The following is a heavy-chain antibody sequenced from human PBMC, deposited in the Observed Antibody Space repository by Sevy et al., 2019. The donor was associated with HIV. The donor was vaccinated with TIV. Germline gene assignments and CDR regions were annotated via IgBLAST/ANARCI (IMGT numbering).Heavy chain of an antibody. CDR1: GFTFDDYA. Sequence: GGSLRLSCAASGFTFDDYAMHWVRQAPGKGLEWVSGIGWNSGSIGYADSVKGRFTISRDNAKNSLYLQINSLRAEDTALYYCAKDKTLNRNYAGSAFHIWGQGTMVTVSS. D-gene: IGHD1-7*01. CDR2: IGWNSGSI. V-gene: IGHV3-9*01. CDR3: AKDKTLNRNYAGSAFHI. J-gene: IGHJ3*02.